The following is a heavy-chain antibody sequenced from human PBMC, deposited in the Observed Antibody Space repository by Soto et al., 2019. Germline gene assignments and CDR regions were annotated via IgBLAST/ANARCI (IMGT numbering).Heavy chain of an antibody. Sequence: QVQLQESGPGLVKPSENLSLTCTVSGGSISSYYWSWIRKPPGKGLEWIGYIYYSGSTNYNPSLKSRVTISVDTSKNQFSLKLSSVTAADTAVYYCARRLLYGDYTNWFDPWGQGTLVTVSS. D-gene: IGHD4-17*01. CDR1: GGSISSYY. V-gene: IGHV4-59*01. CDR3: ARRLLYGDYTNWFDP. CDR2: IYYSGST. J-gene: IGHJ5*02.